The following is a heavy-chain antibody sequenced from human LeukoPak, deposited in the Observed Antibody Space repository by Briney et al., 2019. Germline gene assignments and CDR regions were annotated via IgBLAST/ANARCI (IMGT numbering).Heavy chain of an antibody. CDR3: ARHLTIASGAFDY. J-gene: IGHJ4*02. CDR1: GGSISSYY. Sequence: SETLSLTCTVSGGSISSYYWSWIRQPPGKGLEWIGYMYYSGSTNYNPSLKSRVRISVDTSKNQFSLWLNSVTDADTAVYYCARHLTIASGAFDYWGQGTLVTVSS. D-gene: IGHD2-15*01. CDR2: MYYSGST. V-gene: IGHV4-59*08.